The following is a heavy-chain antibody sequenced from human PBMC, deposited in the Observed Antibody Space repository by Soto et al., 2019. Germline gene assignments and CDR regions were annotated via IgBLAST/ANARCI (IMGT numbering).Heavy chain of an antibody. Sequence: PSQTLSLTCVISGDNVSSKSAAWNWIRQSPSRGLEWLGRTYYRSKWYNDYAVSVKGRISINPDTSKNQFSLQLNSVTPEDTAVYYCARLAPGGSGGGGDYWGQGTLVTVSS. CDR2: TYYRSKWYN. D-gene: IGHD6-19*01. CDR3: ARLAPGGSGGGGDY. J-gene: IGHJ4*02. CDR1: GDNVSSKSAA. V-gene: IGHV6-1*01.